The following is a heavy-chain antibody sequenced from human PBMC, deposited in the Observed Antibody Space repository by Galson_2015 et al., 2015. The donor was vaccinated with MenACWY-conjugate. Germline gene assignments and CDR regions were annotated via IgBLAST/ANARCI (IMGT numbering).Heavy chain of an antibody. D-gene: IGHD3-9*01. CDR2: IWYDGSNK. V-gene: IGHV3-33*01. Sequence: SLRLSCAASGFTFSSYGMHWVRQAPGKGLEWVAVIWYDGSNKYYVDSVKGRFTISRDNSKNTLYLQMNSLRAEDTAEYYCARVAGYFDWLIYYYGMDVWGQGTTVTVSS. CDR1: GFTFSSYG. J-gene: IGHJ6*02. CDR3: ARVAGYFDWLIYYYGMDV.